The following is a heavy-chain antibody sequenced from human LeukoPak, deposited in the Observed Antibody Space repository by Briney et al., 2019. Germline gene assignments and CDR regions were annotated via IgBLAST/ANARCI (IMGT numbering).Heavy chain of an antibody. Sequence: GGSLRLSCAASGFTFSSYAMSWVRQAPGKGLEWVSAISGSGGSTYYADSVKGRFTISRDNSKNTLYLQMNSLRAEDTAVYYCAKDEDYYGSGSYLSLGYYYYMDVWGKGTTVTVSS. CDR1: GFTFSSYA. CDR2: ISGSGGST. V-gene: IGHV3-23*01. D-gene: IGHD3-10*01. J-gene: IGHJ6*03. CDR3: AKDEDYYGSGSYLSLGYYYYMDV.